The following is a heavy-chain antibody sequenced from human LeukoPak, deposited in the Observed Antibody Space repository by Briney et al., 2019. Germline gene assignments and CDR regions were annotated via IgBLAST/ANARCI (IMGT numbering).Heavy chain of an antibody. V-gene: IGHV3-21*01. CDR3: SRDDPYEGSGSYYPSQFDY. D-gene: IGHD3-10*01. Sequence: PGGSLRLSCAASGFIFSNYTMNWVRQAPGKGLDWVSSITSSGSYIYYADSLKGRFTISRDNAKNTLYLQMNSLRAEDTAVYYCSRDDPYEGSGSYYPSQFDYWGQGTLVTVSS. CDR1: GFIFSNYT. J-gene: IGHJ4*02. CDR2: ITSSGSYI.